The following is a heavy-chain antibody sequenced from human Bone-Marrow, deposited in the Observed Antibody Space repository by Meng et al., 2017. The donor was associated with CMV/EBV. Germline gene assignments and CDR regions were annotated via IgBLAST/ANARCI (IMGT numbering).Heavy chain of an antibody. CDR3: ASERITMIVVAY. J-gene: IGHJ4*02. CDR2: ISYDGSNK. CDR1: GFTFNNYA. V-gene: IGHV3-30*19. D-gene: IGHD3-22*01. Sequence: GGSLRLSCAASGFTFNNYAIHWVRQAPGKGLEWVAVISYDGSNKYYADSVKGRFTISRDNSKNTLYLQMNSLRAEDTAVYYCASERITMIVVAYWGQGKLVTGSS.